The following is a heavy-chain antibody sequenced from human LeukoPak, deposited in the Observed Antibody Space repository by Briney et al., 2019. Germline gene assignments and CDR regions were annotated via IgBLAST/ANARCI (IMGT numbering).Heavy chain of an antibody. CDR3: ASLPSPADAFDI. CDR2: IYYSGST. Sequence: SETLSLTCTVSGGSISSYYRSWIRQPPGKGLEWIGYIYYSGSTNYNPSLKSRVTISVDTSKNQFSLKLSSVTAADTAVYYCASLPSPADAFDIWGQGTMVTVSS. J-gene: IGHJ3*02. V-gene: IGHV4-59*01. CDR1: GGSISSYY.